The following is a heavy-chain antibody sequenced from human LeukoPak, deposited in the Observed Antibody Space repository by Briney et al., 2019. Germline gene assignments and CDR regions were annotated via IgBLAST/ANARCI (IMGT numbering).Heavy chain of an antibody. CDR3: ARSPFLTGRIDY. CDR2: INYSGST. D-gene: IGHD3-9*01. V-gene: IGHV4-59*01. J-gene: IGHJ4*02. CDR1: GGSISGYY. Sequence: KPSETLSLTCTVSGGSISGYYWSWIRQPPGKGLEWIGYINYSGSTNYNPSLKSRVTISVDTSENQFSLKLSSVTAADTAVYYCARSPFLTGRIDYWGQGTLVTVSS.